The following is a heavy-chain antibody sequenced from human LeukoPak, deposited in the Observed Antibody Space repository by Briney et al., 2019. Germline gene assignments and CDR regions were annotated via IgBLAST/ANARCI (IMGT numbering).Heavy chain of an antibody. Sequence: SETLSLTCAVSGGSISSGGYYWSWIRQPAGKGLEWIGRIYTSGSTNYNPSLKSRVTMSVDTSKNQFSLKLSSVTAADTAVYYCARTRGYSYGTDYWGQGTLVTVSS. V-gene: IGHV4-61*02. CDR2: IYTSGST. CDR1: GGSISSGGYY. CDR3: ARTRGYSYGTDY. D-gene: IGHD5-18*01. J-gene: IGHJ4*02.